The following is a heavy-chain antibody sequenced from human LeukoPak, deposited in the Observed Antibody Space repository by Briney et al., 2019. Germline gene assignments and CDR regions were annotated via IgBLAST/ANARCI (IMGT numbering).Heavy chain of an antibody. Sequence: MSSETLSLTCTVSGGSISSGGYYWSWIRQHPGKGLEWIGYIYYSGSTYYNPSLKSRVTISVDTSKNQFSLKLSSVTAADTAVYYCARVSHIVVVTATPSFDYWGQGTLVTVSS. CDR3: ARVSHIVVVTATPSFDY. J-gene: IGHJ4*02. D-gene: IGHD2-21*02. V-gene: IGHV4-31*03. CDR2: IYYSGST. CDR1: GGSISSGGYY.